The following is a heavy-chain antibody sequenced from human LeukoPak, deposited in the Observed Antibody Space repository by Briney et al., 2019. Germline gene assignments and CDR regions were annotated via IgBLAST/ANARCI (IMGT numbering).Heavy chain of an antibody. CDR3: ARTYYDFWSGSEGAFDI. Sequence: ASVKVSCKASGYTFTSYAMHWVRQAPGQRLEWMGWINPDSGGTNYAQKFQGRVTMTRDTSISTAYMELSRLRSDDTAVYYCARTYYDFWSGSEGAFDIWGQGTMVTVSS. CDR1: GYTFTSYA. D-gene: IGHD3-3*01. V-gene: IGHV1-2*02. J-gene: IGHJ3*02. CDR2: INPDSGGT.